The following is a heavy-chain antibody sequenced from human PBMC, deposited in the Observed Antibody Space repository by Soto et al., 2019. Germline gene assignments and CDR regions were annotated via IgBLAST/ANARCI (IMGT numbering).Heavy chain of an antibody. J-gene: IGHJ4*02. D-gene: IGHD3-3*01. Sequence: PGGSLRLSCAASGFTFSNYGMHWVRQAPGKGLEWVAVISYDGNNRYYGDSVKGRLTISRDNSKNTVYLQMNSLRVEDTAVYYCASTWSGYYYFDSWGQGTLVTVSS. CDR3: ASTWSGYYYFDS. CDR2: ISYDGNNR. V-gene: IGHV3-30*03. CDR1: GFTFSNYG.